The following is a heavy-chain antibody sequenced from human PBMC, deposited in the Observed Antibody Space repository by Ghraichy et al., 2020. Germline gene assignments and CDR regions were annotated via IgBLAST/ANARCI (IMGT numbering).Heavy chain of an antibody. J-gene: IGHJ4*01. CDR3: VREGSGGWYLVEYFDY. Sequence: ASVKVSCKTSGYTFSTYGIAWLRQAPGQGLEWMGWISAQKTMTHFEQKFQGRLTLTTDASTTTVYMELRSLTSDDTAEYYCVREGSGGWYLVEYFDYWGHGTLVAFSA. CDR1: GYTFSTYG. V-gene: IGHV1-18*01. D-gene: IGHD6-19*01. CDR2: ISAQKTMT.